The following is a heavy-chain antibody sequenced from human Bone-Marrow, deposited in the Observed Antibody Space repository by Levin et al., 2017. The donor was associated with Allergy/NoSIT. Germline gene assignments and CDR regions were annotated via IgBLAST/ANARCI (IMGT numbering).Heavy chain of an antibody. D-gene: IGHD5-12*01. V-gene: IGHV3-21*01. J-gene: IGHJ4*02. Sequence: PGGSLRLSCAASGFTFSRYSVNWVRQAPGKGLEWLSSISGSSSYIYYADSVKGRFTISRDNAKNSLSLQMNTLRVEDTAVYYCARETSYSGSYYDYWGQGTLVTVSS. CDR2: ISGSSSYI. CDR3: ARETSYSGSYYDY. CDR1: GFTFSRYS.